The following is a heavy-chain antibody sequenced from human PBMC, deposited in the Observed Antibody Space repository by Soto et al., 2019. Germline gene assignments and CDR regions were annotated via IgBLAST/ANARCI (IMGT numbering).Heavy chain of an antibody. D-gene: IGHD2-15*01. J-gene: IGHJ6*02. CDR1: GYTFTSYG. Sequence: QVQLVQSGAEVKKPGASVKVSCKASGYTFTSYGISWVRQAPGQGLEWMGWISAYNGNTNYAQKLQGRVTMTTDTSTSTDYMELRSLRSDDTAVYYCARARGGSYYYYGMDVWGQGTTVTVSS. CDR2: ISAYNGNT. V-gene: IGHV1-18*04. CDR3: ARARGGSYYYYGMDV.